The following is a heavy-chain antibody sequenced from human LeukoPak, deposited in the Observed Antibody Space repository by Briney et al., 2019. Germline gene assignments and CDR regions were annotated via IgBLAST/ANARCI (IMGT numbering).Heavy chain of an antibody. V-gene: IGHV1-69*13. D-gene: IGHD1-1*01. CDR2: IIPLFGKA. Sequence: SVKVSCKTSGGTFSSSAISWVRRAPGQGLEWMGGIIPLFGKANYAQKFRGRVTITADESTSTVYMEMSSLTSDDTAVYYCARGGGGYNWNDVPDFWGQGTLVTVSS. CDR3: ARGGGGYNWNDVPDF. CDR1: GGTFSSSA. J-gene: IGHJ4*02.